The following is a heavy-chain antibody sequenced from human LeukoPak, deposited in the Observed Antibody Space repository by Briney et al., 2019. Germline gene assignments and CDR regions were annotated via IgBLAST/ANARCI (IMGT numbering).Heavy chain of an antibody. Sequence: GGSLRLSCAASGFTVSSNYMSWVRQAPGKGLEWVSVIYSGGSTYYADSVKGRFTISRDNSKNTLYLQMNSLRPEDTAVYYCARDRNLITVAGTVDYWGQGTLVTVSS. V-gene: IGHV3-53*05. CDR1: GFTVSSNY. D-gene: IGHD6-19*01. CDR2: IYSGGST. CDR3: ARDRNLITVAGTVDY. J-gene: IGHJ4*02.